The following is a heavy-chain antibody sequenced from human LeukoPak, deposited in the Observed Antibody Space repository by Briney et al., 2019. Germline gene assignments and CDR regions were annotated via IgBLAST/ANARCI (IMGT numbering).Heavy chain of an antibody. CDR1: GGTFSSYA. V-gene: IGHV1-69*13. CDR3: ARDCSSTSCYGPDAFDI. J-gene: IGHJ3*02. CDR2: IIPIFGTA. Sequence: SVKVSCKASGGTFSSYAISWVRQAPGQGLEWMGGIIPIFGTANYAQKFQGRVTITADESTSTAYMELSSLRSEDTAVYYCARDCSSTSCYGPDAFDIWGQGTMVTVSS. D-gene: IGHD2-2*01.